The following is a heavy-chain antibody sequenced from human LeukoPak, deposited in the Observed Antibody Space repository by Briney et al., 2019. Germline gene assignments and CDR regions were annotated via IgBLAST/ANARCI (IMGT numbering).Heavy chain of an antibody. CDR2: ISYDGSNK. CDR1: GFTFSSYA. Sequence: PGGSLRLSCAASGFTFSSYAMHWVRQAPGKGLEWVAVISYDGSNKYYADSVKGRFTISRGNSKNTLYLQMNSLRAEDTAVYYCAKGGVTYAFDIWGQGTMVTVSS. CDR3: AKGGVTYAFDI. V-gene: IGHV3-30-3*01. D-gene: IGHD4-11*01. J-gene: IGHJ3*02.